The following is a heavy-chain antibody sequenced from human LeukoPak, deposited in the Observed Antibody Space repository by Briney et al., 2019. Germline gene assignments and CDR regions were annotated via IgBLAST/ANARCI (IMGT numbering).Heavy chain of an antibody. CDR1: GFTFSSYT. D-gene: IGHD3-3*01. CDR2: ISSSSSYI. Sequence: GGSLRLPCAASGFTFSSYTMHWVRQAPGTGLEWVSSISSSSSYIYYADSVKGRFTISRDNAKNSVFLEMNSLRVDDTAIYYCAKDARIFGVINYFDSWGQGTLDTVFS. J-gene: IGHJ4*02. V-gene: IGHV3-21*01. CDR3: AKDARIFGVINYFDS.